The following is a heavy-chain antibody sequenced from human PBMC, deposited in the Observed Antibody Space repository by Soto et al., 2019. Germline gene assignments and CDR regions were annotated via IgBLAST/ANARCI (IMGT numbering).Heavy chain of an antibody. CDR2: SYYSGST. D-gene: IGHD6-13*01. CDR1: GGSISSYC. CDR3: ARGSSYSSTFDP. J-gene: IGHJ5*02. Sequence: SETLSLTCTVSGGSISSYCWSWIRQPPGKGLEWIGYSYYSGSTNYTPSLKSRVTISVDTSKNQFSLKLSSVTAADTAVYYCARGSSYSSTFDPWGQGTLVTVSS. V-gene: IGHV4-59*01.